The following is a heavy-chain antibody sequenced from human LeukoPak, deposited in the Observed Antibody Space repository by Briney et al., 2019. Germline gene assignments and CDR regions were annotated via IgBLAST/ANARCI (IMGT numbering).Heavy chain of an antibody. Sequence: PGGSLRLSCAASGFTFSSYGMHWVRQAPGKVLEWVAVISYDGSNKYYADSVKGRFTISRDNSKNTLYLQMNSLRDEDTAIYYCATYRQVLLPFESWGKGTLVTVSS. CDR1: GFTFSSYG. CDR3: ATYRQVLLPFES. CDR2: ISYDGSNK. D-gene: IGHD2-8*02. J-gene: IGHJ4*02. V-gene: IGHV3-30*03.